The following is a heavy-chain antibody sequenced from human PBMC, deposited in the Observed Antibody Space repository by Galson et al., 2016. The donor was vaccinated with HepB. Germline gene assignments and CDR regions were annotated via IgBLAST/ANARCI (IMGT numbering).Heavy chain of an antibody. CDR1: GDSFSGYY. CDR2: INHRGST. V-gene: IGHV4-34*01. Sequence: SETLSLTCAVYGDSFSGYYWTWIRQPPGKGLEWIAEINHRGSTNYNPSLKRRVTIPVDTSKNQSSLKLTSVTAADTAMYYCARGRLPAARGHTWFDPWGQGTLVTVSS. D-gene: IGHD2-2*01. J-gene: IGHJ5*02. CDR3: ARGRLPAARGHTWFDP.